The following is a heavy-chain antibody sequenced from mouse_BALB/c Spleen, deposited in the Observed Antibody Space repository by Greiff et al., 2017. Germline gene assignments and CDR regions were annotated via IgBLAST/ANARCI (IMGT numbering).Heavy chain of an antibody. D-gene: IGHD1-1*01. CDR1: GYTFTDYN. CDR2: INPNNGGT. Sequence: EVQLQQSGPELVKPGASVKIPCKASGYTFTDYNMDWVKQSHGKSLEWIGDINPNNGGTIYNQKFKGKATLTVDKSSSTAYMELRSLTSEDTAVYYCARRGLLRFPYAMDYWGQGTSVTVSS. J-gene: IGHJ4*01. V-gene: IGHV1-18*01. CDR3: ARRGLLRFPYAMDY.